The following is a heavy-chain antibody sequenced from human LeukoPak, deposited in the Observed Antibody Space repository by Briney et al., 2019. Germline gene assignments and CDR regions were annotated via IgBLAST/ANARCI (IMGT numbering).Heavy chain of an antibody. CDR2: IYTSGST. V-gene: IGHV4-4*09. CDR3: ARSAERDCSASSCYSGWFDH. CDR1: GGSISTYY. D-gene: IGHD2-15*01. Sequence: TSETLSLTCTVSGGSISTYYWSWIRQPPGKGLEWLGYIYTSGSTNYNPSLKSRVTISVDTSKNQFSLKLSSVTAADTAVYYCARSAERDCSASSCYSGWFDHWGQGTLVTVSS. J-gene: IGHJ5*02.